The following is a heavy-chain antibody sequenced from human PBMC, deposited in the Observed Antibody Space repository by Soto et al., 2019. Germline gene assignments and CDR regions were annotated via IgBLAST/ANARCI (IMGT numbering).Heavy chain of an antibody. CDR2: IYSGGST. D-gene: IGHD2-2*01. J-gene: IGHJ6*02. V-gene: IGHV4-61*01. CDR1: GGFVNIDTHS. CDR3: ARFVRSCSATTCQTREDV. Sequence: PSETLSLTCTVSGGFVNIDTHSWSWIRQTPGKRLEWVGFIYSGGSTKNPSLRSRVTMSVDTSKNQFSLKLRSVIVADTAVYHCARFVRSCSATTCQTREDVSGQGITVTVSS.